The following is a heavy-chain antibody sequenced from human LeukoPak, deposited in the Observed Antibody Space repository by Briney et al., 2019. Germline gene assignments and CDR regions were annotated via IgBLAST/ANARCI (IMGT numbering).Heavy chain of an antibody. Sequence: GSSVKVSCKASGGTFSNYAISWVRQAPGQGLEWMGGIIPIFGTANYAQKFQGRVTITADESTSTAYMELSSLRSEDTAVYYCARERVATPQNQSDYWGQGTLVTVSS. CDR3: ARERVATPQNQSDY. J-gene: IGHJ4*02. D-gene: IGHD5-12*01. CDR1: GGTFSNYA. CDR2: IIPIFGTA. V-gene: IGHV1-69*01.